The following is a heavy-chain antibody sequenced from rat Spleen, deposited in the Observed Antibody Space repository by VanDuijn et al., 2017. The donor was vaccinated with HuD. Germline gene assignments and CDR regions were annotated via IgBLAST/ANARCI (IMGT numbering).Heavy chain of an antibody. CDR3: VRQETSGYSNWFTY. J-gene: IGHJ3*01. V-gene: IGHV5S13*01. D-gene: IGHD4-3*01. CDR2: ISNGGDNT. Sequence: EVQLVESGGGLVQPGRSLTLFCAASGFTFRNYGMAWVRQTPTKGLEWVASISNGGDNTYYRDSVKGRFTISRDNADSILYLQMDSLRSEDTATYYCVRQETSGYSNWFTYWGQGTLVTVSS. CDR1: GFTFRNYG.